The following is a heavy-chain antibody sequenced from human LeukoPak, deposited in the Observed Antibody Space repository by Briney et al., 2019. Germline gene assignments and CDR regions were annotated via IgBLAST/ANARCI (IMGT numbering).Heavy chain of an antibody. D-gene: IGHD1-26*01. V-gene: IGHV4-30-2*01. J-gene: IGHJ4*02. CDR1: GGSISSGGYY. CDR3: ARGGGLGATRIYLIDY. CDR2: ICHSGST. Sequence: SETLSLTCTVSGGSISSGGYYWSWIRQPPGKGLEWIGYICHSGSTYYNPSLKSRVTISVDRSKNQFSLKLSSVTAADTAVYYCARGGGLGATRIYLIDYWGQGTLVTVPS.